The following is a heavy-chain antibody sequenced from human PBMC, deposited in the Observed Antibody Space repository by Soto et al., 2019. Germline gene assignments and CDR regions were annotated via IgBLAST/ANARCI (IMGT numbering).Heavy chain of an antibody. V-gene: IGHV4-59*01. D-gene: IGHD3-22*01. J-gene: IGHJ5*02. CDR1: GGSISSYY. Sequence: PSETLSLTCTVSGGSISSYYWSWIRQPPGKGLEWIGYIYYSGSTNYNPSLKSRVTISVDTSKNQFSLKLSSVTAADTAVYYCGRSSPIMGYYYDSSVFGGWFDPWGQGTLVTVSS. CDR2: IYYSGST. CDR3: GRSSPIMGYYYDSSVFGGWFDP.